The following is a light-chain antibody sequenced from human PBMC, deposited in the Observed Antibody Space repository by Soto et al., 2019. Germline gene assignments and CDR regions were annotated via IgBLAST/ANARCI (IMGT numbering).Light chain of an antibody. CDR1: GSDVGSYKY. V-gene: IGLV2-14*01. Sequence: QSALTQPASVSGSPGQSITISCTRTGSDVGSYKYVSWYQQHPGKAPNLIIFEVSNRPSGVSDRFSGSKSGNTASLTISGLQAEDEADYYCSSYTSISSLGVFGTGTKVTVL. CDR2: EVS. J-gene: IGLJ1*01. CDR3: SSYTSISSLGV.